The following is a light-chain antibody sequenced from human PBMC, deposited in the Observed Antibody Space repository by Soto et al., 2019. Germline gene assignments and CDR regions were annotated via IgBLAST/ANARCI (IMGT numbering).Light chain of an antibody. CDR1: QGISNY. CDR2: AAS. V-gene: IGKV1-27*01. CDR3: QKYNSAPL. Sequence: DIQMTQSPSSLSASVGNRVTITCRASQGISNYLAWYQQKPGKVPKLLIYAASTLQSGVPSRFSGSGSGTDFTLTISSPQPEDVATYYCQKYNSAPLFGGGTKVEIK. J-gene: IGKJ4*01.